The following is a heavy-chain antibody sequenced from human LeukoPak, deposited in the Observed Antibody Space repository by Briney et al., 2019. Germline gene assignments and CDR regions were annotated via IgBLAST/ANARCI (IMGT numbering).Heavy chain of an antibody. CDR1: GYTFTGYY. CDR2: INPNSGGT. Sequence: ASVKVSCKASGYTFTGYYMHWVRQAPGQGREWMGWINPNSGGTNYPQKFQGRVTMTRDTSISTAYMELSRLRSDDTAVYYCARIVLETPYYHGSGSYPDYWGQGTLVTVSS. CDR3: ARIVLETPYYHGSGSYPDY. V-gene: IGHV1-2*02. D-gene: IGHD3-10*01. J-gene: IGHJ4*02.